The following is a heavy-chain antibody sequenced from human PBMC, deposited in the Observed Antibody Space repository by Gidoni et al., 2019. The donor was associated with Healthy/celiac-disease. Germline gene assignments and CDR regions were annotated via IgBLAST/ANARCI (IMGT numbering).Heavy chain of an antibody. J-gene: IGHJ4*02. CDR2: ISAYNGNT. Sequence: LEWMGWISAYNGNTNYAQKLQGRVTMTTDTFTSTAYMELRSLRSDDTAVYYCASGYCSGGSCADFDYWGQGTLVTVSS. D-gene: IGHD2-15*01. CDR3: ASGYCSGGSCADFDY. V-gene: IGHV1-18*01.